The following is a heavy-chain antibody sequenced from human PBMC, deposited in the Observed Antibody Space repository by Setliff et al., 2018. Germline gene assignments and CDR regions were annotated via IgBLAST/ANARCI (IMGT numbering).Heavy chain of an antibody. CDR2: IYYSGST. CDR1: GGSISSSSYY. D-gene: IGHD1-7*01. V-gene: IGHV4-39*07. CDR3: ARDPYNWNYGDAFDI. J-gene: IGHJ3*02. Sequence: SETLSLTCTVSGGSISSSSYYWGWIRQPPGKGLEWIGSIYYSGSTYYNPSLKSRVTISVDTSKNQFSLKLSSVTAADSAVYYCARDPYNWNYGDAFDIWGQGTMVTVSS.